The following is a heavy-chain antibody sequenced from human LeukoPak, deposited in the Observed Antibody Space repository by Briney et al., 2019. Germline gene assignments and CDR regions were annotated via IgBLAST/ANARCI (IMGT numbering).Heavy chain of an antibody. V-gene: IGHV3-23*01. J-gene: IGHJ4*02. CDR1: GFIFSNYA. CDR3: AKWGDYDVLTGYYDPDN. D-gene: IGHD3-9*01. CDR2: IVGSGANT. Sequence: PGASLRLSCAASGFIFSNYAMSWARQAPGKGLEWVSAIVGSGANTYYVDSVKGRFTISRDNPRNTLYLQMNSLRAEDTAVYYCAKWGDYDVLTGYYDPDNWGQGTLVTVSS.